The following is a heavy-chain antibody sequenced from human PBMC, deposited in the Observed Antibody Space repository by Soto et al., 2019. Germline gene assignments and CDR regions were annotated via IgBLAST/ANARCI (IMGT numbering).Heavy chain of an antibody. V-gene: IGHV4-34*01. J-gene: IGHJ4*02. D-gene: IGHD2-2*01. CDR2: INHSGST. CDR3: ARVPYY. CDR1: GGSFSGYS. Sequence: PSETLSLTCAVYGGSFSGYSWSWIRQPPGKGLEWIGEINHSGSTNYNPSLKSRVTISVDTSKNQFSLKLSSVTAADTAVYYCARVPYYWGQGILVTVSS.